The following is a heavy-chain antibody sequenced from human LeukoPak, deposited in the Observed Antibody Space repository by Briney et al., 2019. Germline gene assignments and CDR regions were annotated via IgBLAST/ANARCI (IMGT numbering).Heavy chain of an antibody. J-gene: IGHJ6*02. Sequence: AGGSLRLSCAASGFTFSSYAMSWVRQAPGKGLEWVSAISGSGGSTYYADSVKGRFTISRDNSKNTLYLQMNSLRAEDTAVYYCARDRALTTGTSGSYHDYYYYYGMDVWGQGTTVTVSS. V-gene: IGHV3-23*01. CDR2: ISGSGGST. CDR3: ARDRALTTGTSGSYHDYYYYYGMDV. D-gene: IGHD3-10*01. CDR1: GFTFSSYA.